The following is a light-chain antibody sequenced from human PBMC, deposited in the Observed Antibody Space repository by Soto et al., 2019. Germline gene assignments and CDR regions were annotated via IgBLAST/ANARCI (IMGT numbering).Light chain of an antibody. CDR1: SSDVGGYNY. V-gene: IGLV2-14*01. CDR2: EVS. J-gene: IGLJ1*01. CDR3: SSYTSSSTPHCV. Sequence: QSALTQPASVSGSPGQSITISCTGTSSDVGGYNYVSWYQQHPGKAPQLMIYEVSNRPSGVSNRFSGSKSGNTASLTISGHQADDEADYYRSSYTSSSTPHCVFGTRTTLAVL.